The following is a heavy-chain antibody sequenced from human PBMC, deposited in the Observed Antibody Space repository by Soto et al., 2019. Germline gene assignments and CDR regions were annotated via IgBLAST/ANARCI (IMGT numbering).Heavy chain of an antibody. CDR2: IYYSGST. CDR1: GGSISSGGYY. Sequence: QVQLQESGPGLVKPSQTLSLTCTVSGGSISSGGYYWSWIRQHPGKGLEWIGYIYYSGSTYYNPSLKSRVTISVDTSKNQFSLKLSSVTAADTAVYYCARVSLGATALYYFDYWGQGTLVTVSS. V-gene: IGHV4-31*03. D-gene: IGHD1-26*01. J-gene: IGHJ4*02. CDR3: ARVSLGATALYYFDY.